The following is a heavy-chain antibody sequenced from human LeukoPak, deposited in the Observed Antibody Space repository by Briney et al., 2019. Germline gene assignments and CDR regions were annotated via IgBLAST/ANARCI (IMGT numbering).Heavy chain of an antibody. CDR2: INHSGST. V-gene: IGHV4-34*01. Sequence: SETLSLTCAVYGGSFSGYYWSWIRQPPGKGLEWIGEINHSGSTNYNPSLKSRVTISVDTSKNQFSLKLSSVTAADTAVYYCARDTMVRGVIMTYYYGMDVWGQGTTVTVSS. CDR1: GGSFSGYY. D-gene: IGHD3-10*01. J-gene: IGHJ6*02. CDR3: ARDTMVRGVIMTYYYGMDV.